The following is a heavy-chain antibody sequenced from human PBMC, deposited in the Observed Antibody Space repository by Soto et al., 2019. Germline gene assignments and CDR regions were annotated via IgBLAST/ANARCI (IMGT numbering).Heavy chain of an antibody. CDR3: ARADLYSGSYTDYFDY. Sequence: LRLSCAASGFTFSSYGMHWVRQAPGKGLEWVAVIWYDGSNKYYADSVKGRFTISRDNSKNTLYLQMNSLRAEDTAVYYCARADLYSGSYTDYFDYWGQGTLVTVSS. J-gene: IGHJ4*02. D-gene: IGHD1-26*01. CDR1: GFTFSSYG. CDR2: IWYDGSNK. V-gene: IGHV3-33*01.